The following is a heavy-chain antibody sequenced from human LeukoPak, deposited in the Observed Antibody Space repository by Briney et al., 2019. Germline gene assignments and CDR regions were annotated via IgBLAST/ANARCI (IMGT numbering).Heavy chain of an antibody. D-gene: IGHD5-18*01. CDR3: ATGNTAGAFDY. CDR2: MTGSGGST. CDR1: GFTFSSYA. J-gene: IGHJ4*02. V-gene: IGHV3-23*01. Sequence: GGSLRLSCAASGFTFSSYALYWVRQAPGKGLEWVSGMTGSGGSTYYADSVKGRFTISRDNSKNTLYLQMNSLRAEDTAVYYCATGNTAGAFDYWGQGTLVTVSS.